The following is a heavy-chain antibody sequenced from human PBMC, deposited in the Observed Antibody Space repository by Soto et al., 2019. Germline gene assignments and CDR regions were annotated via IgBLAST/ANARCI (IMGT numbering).Heavy chain of an antibody. CDR2: INAGNGNT. CDR1: GYTFTSYA. J-gene: IGHJ6*02. D-gene: IGHD3-9*01. V-gene: IGHV1-3*01. Sequence: QVQLVQSGAEVKKPGASVKVSCKASGYTFTSYAMHWVRQAPGQRLEWMGWINAGNGNTKYSQKFQGRVTITRDISASTAYMELSSLRSEDTAVYYCARESPPRYFDWSRDYYYGMDVWGQGTTVTVSS. CDR3: ARESPPRYFDWSRDYYYGMDV.